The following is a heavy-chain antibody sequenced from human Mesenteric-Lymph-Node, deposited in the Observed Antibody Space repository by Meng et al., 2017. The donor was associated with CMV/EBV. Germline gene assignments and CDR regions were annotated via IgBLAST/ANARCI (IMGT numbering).Heavy chain of an antibody. Sequence: GESLKISCAASGFTVSSNYMSWVRQAPGKGLEWVSGLSVSGGSSYYAESVEGRFRISRDNSKNTLYLQMNSLRAEDTAVYYCARDVWGALDYWGQGTLVTVSS. CDR2: LSVSGGSS. V-gene: IGHV3-53*01. J-gene: IGHJ4*02. CDR1: GFTVSSNY. CDR3: ARDVWGALDY. D-gene: IGHD3-16*01.